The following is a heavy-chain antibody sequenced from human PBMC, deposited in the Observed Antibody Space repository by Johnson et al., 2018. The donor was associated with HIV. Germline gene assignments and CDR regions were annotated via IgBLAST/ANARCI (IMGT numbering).Heavy chain of an antibody. V-gene: IGHV3-30*03. D-gene: IGHD3-10*02. CDR3: ARCITMLSVVKGDAFYI. CDR1: GFNFSSNG. J-gene: IGHJ3*02. CDR2: ISYYGSNK. Sequence: QVQLVESGGGVVQPGRSLRLSCAASGFNFSSNGMFWGRQAPDKRLEWVAVISYYGSNKYYADSMKGQLPISRHNSKHTLHLQMNSLIPEDTALYYFARCITMLSVVKGDAFYIWGQGTMVTVSS.